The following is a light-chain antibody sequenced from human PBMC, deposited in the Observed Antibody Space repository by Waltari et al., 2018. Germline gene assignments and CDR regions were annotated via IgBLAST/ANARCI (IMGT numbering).Light chain of an antibody. CDR2: GAS. J-gene: IGKJ1*01. V-gene: IGKV1-39*01. CDR1: QSIRSF. CDR3: QQSHSMPWT. Sequence: DIQMTQSPSSLSASVGDRFTITCRASQSIRSFSNWSQQKPGKAPKLLIYGASRLQSGVPSRVSAKGSGTEFTLTISSLQPEDIATYSCQQSHSMPWTFGQGTKVEIK.